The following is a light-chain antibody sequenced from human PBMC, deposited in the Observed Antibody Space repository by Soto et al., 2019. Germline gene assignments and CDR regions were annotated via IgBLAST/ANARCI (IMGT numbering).Light chain of an antibody. CDR3: QTWGAGNWV. Sequence: QPVLTQSPSASASLGASVKLTCTLDSGHSSYAVAWHQWQPEKGPRFLMKVNSDGSHMKGDGIPDRFSGFTSGAERYLTISSLQSEDESDYCCQTWGAGNWVFGGGTKLTVL. CDR1: SGHSSYA. V-gene: IGLV4-69*01. J-gene: IGLJ3*02. CDR2: VNSDGSH.